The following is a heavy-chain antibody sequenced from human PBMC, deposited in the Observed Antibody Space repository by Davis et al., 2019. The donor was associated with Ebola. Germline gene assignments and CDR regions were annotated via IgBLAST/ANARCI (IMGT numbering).Heavy chain of an antibody. Sequence: PGGSLRLSCAVSGFILSDHYIDWVRQTPGKGLEWIAFVGNSVDSIHYAASVKGRFIASRDNARHSLLLQMNNLKVEDTGVYYCVPGTWIRGQGMRVTVSA. CDR1: GFILSDHY. V-gene: IGHV3-11*01. J-gene: IGHJ4*02. D-gene: IGHD5-18*01. CDR2: VGNSVDSI. CDR3: VPGTWI.